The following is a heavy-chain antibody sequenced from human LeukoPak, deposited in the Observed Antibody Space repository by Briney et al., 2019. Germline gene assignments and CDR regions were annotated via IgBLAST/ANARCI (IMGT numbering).Heavy chain of an antibody. D-gene: IGHD3-10*01. Sequence: GASVKVSCKASGYTFTGYYMHWVRQAPGQGLEWMGWINPNSGGTNYAQKFQGRVTMTRDTSISTAYMELSRLRSDDTAVYYCARGARPMVRGVYYFDYWGQGTLVTVSS. V-gene: IGHV1-2*02. CDR2: INPNSGGT. CDR1: GYTFTGYY. CDR3: ARGARPMVRGVYYFDY. J-gene: IGHJ4*02.